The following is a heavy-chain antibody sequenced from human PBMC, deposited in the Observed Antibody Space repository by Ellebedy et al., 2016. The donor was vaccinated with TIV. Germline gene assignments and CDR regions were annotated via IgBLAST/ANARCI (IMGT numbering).Heavy chain of an antibody. CDR1: GFTFSYHG. J-gene: IGHJ1*01. CDR2: ISATGGTT. V-gene: IGHV3-23*01. CDR3: AKGLHGGFQSEYFQH. Sequence: GESLKISCAASGFTFSYHGISWVRQAPGKGLEWVSIISATGGTTYYADSVKGRFTISRDNSKNTVLLQMTSLRPEDTAIYYCAKGLHGGFQSEYFQHWGQGSLVTVSS. D-gene: IGHD4-23*01.